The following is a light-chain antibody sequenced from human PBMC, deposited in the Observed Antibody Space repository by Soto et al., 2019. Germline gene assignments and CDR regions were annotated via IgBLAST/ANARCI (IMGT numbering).Light chain of an antibody. CDR2: GVT. J-gene: IGLJ1*01. V-gene: IGLV2-14*01. CDR1: SSDVGGYNY. CDR3: SSYAGTFYV. Sequence: QSVLTQPASVSGSPGQSITISCTGTSSDVGGYNYVSWYQQHPGKAPKLIIHGVTHRPSGVSTRFSASKSAYTASLTISGLQAEDEADYYCSSYAGTFYVFGTGTKVNVL.